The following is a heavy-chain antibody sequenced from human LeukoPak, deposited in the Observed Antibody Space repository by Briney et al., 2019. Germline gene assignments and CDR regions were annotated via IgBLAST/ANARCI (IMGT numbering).Heavy chain of an antibody. CDR1: GFSFSRYS. CDR2: ISYDGSNK. J-gene: IGHJ1*01. V-gene: IGHV3-30*03. D-gene: IGHD1-26*01. CDR3: ARGGDSGSYYLNEYFQH. Sequence: GGSLRLSCTASGFSFSRYSMNWVRQAPGKGLEWVAVISYDGSNKYYADSVKGRFTISRDNSKNTLYLQMNSLRAEDTAVYYCARGGDSGSYYLNEYFQHWGQGTLVTVSS.